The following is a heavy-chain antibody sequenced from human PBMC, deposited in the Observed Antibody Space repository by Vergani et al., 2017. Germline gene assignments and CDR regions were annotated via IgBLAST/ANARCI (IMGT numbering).Heavy chain of an antibody. J-gene: IGHJ6*04. Sequence: VQLLQSGGGVIQPGGSVRLSCAASGFTFSACPMTWVRQAPGKGLEWVAVISYGGSNKYYADSVKGRFTISRDTSKNTLYLQMNSLRAEDTAVYYCATYYYGSGGKSFQGVWGEGTTVTVSS. CDR2: ISYGGSNK. CDR3: ATYYYGSGGKSFQGV. V-gene: IGHV3-30-3*01. CDR1: GFTFSACP. D-gene: IGHD3-10*01.